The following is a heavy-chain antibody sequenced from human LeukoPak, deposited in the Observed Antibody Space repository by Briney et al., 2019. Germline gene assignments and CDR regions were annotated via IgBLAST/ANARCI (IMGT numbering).Heavy chain of an antibody. D-gene: IGHD6-19*01. J-gene: IGHJ4*02. CDR2: ISYDGSNK. V-gene: IGHV3-30*03. CDR3: AENGYSSGWYSDH. CDR1: GFTFSSYG. Sequence: GGSLRLSCAASGFTFSSYGMHWVRQAPGKGLEWVAVISYDGSNKYYADSAKGRFTISRDNSKNTLYLQMNSLRAEDTAVYYCAENGYSSGWYSDHWGQGTLVTVSS.